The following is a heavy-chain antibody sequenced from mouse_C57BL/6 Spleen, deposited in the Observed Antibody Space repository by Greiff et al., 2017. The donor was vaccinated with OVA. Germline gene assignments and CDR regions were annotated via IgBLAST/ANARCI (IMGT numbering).Heavy chain of an antibody. D-gene: IGHD2-1*01. V-gene: IGHV1-82*01. CDR3: ARRDGNYGDAMDY. CDR2: IYPGDGDT. J-gene: IGHJ4*01. Sequence: VKLMESGPELVKPGASVKISCKASGYAFSSSWMNWVKQRPGKGLEWIGRIYPGDGDTNYNGKFKGKATLTADKSSSTAYMQLSSLTSEDSAVYFCARRDGNYGDAMDYWGQGTSVTVSS. CDR1: GYAFSSSW.